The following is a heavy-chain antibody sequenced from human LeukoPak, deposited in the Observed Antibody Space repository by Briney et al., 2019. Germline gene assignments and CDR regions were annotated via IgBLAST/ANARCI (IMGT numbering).Heavy chain of an antibody. CDR1: GFTLSSHW. D-gene: IGHD5-24*01. Sequence: GGSLRLSCAASGFTLSSHWMSCVPPAPGKGLECVANIKQDGSEQYYVHSEKGRFTISRDKAKNSLYLQMCSLRAEDMDVCYRARDLAQWRWLQDYWYFDLWGRGTLVTVSS. J-gene: IGHJ2*01. CDR3: ARDLAQWRWLQDYWYFDL. CDR2: IKQDGSEQ. V-gene: IGHV3-7*01.